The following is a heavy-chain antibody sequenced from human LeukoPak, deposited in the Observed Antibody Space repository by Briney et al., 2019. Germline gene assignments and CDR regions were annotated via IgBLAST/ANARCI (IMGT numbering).Heavy chain of an antibody. V-gene: IGHV4-30-4*01. CDR1: GGSISSGDYY. CDR3: ARASYYDFWSGFPSKFDY. D-gene: IGHD3-3*01. CDR2: IYYSGST. Sequence: SQTLPLTCTVSGGSISSGDYYWSWIRQPPGKGLEWIGYIYYSGSTYYNPSLKSRVTISVDTSKNQFSLKLSSVTAADTAVYYCARASYYDFWSGFPSKFDYWGQGTLVTVSS. J-gene: IGHJ4*02.